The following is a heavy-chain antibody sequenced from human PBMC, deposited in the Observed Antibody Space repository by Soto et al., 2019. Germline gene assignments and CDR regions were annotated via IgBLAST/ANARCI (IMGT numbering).Heavy chain of an antibody. V-gene: IGHV4-31*03. CDR1: GASLSSGDYY. J-gene: IGHJ4*02. Sequence: QVHLQESGPGLVKPSQTLSLSCTVSGASLSSGDYYWNGIRQYPGKGLEWIGYIHNRGITDYNPSPKSRVTMSVDTSTKQLSLRVSSVTAADTAVYYCARQNKWLSPFDDWGQGTLVTVSS. CDR2: IHNRGIT. D-gene: IGHD6-19*01. CDR3: ARQNKWLSPFDD.